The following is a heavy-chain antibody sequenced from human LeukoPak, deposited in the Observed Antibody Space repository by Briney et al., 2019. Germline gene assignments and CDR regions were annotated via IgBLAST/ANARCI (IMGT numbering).Heavy chain of an antibody. Sequence: SVKVSCKASGGTFSSYAISWVRQAPGQGLEWMGGIIPIFGTANYAQKFQGRVTITTDESTSTAYMELSSLRSEDTAVYYCARVVTIFGVVSQFDYWGQGTLVTVSS. V-gene: IGHV1-69*05. J-gene: IGHJ4*02. CDR1: GGTFSSYA. CDR2: IIPIFGTA. CDR3: ARVVTIFGVVSQFDY. D-gene: IGHD3-3*01.